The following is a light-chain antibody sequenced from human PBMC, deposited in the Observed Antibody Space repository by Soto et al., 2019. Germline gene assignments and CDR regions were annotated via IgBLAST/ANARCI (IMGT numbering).Light chain of an antibody. V-gene: IGLV4-69*01. Sequence: QLVLTQSPSASASLGASVKLTCTLSSGHSSYAIAWHQQQPEKGPRYLMKLNSDGSHSKGDGIPDRFSGSSSGAERYLTISSLQSEDEAEYYCQTWGTGIQVFGGGTKQTVL. J-gene: IGLJ2*01. CDR1: SGHSSYA. CDR3: QTWGTGIQV. CDR2: LNSDGSH.